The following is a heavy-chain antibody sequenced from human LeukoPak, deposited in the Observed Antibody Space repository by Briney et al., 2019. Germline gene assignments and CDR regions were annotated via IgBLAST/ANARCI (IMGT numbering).Heavy chain of an antibody. J-gene: IGHJ5*02. CDR2: IYYSGST. Sequence: SETLSLTCTVSSGSISTSNYYWGWIRQPPGKGLEWIGSIYYSGSTYYNPSLKSRVTISVDTSKNQFSLKLSSATAADTAVYYCAREGAVEYYDFWSGYYSNWFDPWGQGTLVTVSS. CDR1: SGSISTSNYY. D-gene: IGHD3-3*01. CDR3: AREGAVEYYDFWSGYYSNWFDP. V-gene: IGHV4-39*07.